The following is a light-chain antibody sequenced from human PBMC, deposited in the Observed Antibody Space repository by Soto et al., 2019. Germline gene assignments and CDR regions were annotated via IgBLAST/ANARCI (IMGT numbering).Light chain of an antibody. Sequence: QPVLTQSPSASASLGASVKLTCTLSSGHSSYAIAWHQQQPEKGPRYLMKLNSDGSHSKGDGIPDRFSGSSSGAERYLIISSLQSEDEADYYCQTWGTGIHVFGTGTKVTVL. CDR1: SGHSSYA. V-gene: IGLV4-69*01. J-gene: IGLJ1*01. CDR3: QTWGTGIHV. CDR2: LNSDGSH.